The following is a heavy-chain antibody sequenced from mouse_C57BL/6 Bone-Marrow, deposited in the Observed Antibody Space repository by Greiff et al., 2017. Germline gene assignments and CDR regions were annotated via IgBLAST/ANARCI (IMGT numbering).Heavy chain of an antibody. Sequence: EVKLMESGGGLVQPGGSMKLSCVASGFTFSNYWMNWVRQSPEKGLAWVAQIRLKSDNYATHYAASVQGRFTISRDDSKSRIYLQMNNLRAEDTEIYYCTGTTVVAPYFDYWGQGTTLTVSS. V-gene: IGHV6-3*01. CDR3: TGTTVVAPYFDY. CDR1: GFTFSNYW. CDR2: IRLKSDNYAT. D-gene: IGHD1-1*01. J-gene: IGHJ2*01.